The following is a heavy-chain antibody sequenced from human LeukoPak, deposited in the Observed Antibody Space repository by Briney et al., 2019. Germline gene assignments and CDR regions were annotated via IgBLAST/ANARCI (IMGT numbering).Heavy chain of an antibody. CDR1: SGSISSGSYY. J-gene: IGHJ4*02. V-gene: IGHV4-61*02. CDR3: ARSITIFGVVTDYFDY. Sequence: TLSLTSTVSSGSISSGSYYWSWTRHPAGKGLEGIGRIYTSQSTNYNPYLKSRVHISVATTKNQFSLKLSSVTAADTAVYSCARSITIFGVVTDYFDYWGRGTVVTVSA. CDR2: IYTSQST. D-gene: IGHD3-3*01.